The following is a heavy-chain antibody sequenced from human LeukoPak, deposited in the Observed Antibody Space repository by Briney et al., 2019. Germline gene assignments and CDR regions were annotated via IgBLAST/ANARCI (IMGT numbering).Heavy chain of an antibody. J-gene: IGHJ6*03. CDR2: IYYSGST. Sequence: SETLSLTCTVSGGSISSYYWSWIRHPPGRDLERIGYIYYSGSTNYNPSLKTRVTISVDTSNNQFSLKLSSVTAADTAVYYCARGERFSYYYYSYMDVWGKGTTVTVSS. CDR3: ARGERFSYYYYSYMDV. V-gene: IGHV4-59*01. CDR1: GGSISSYY.